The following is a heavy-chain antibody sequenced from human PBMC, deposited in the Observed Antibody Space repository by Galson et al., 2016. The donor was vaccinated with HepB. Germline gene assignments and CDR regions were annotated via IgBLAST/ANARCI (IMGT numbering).Heavy chain of an antibody. CDR2: ISPTFGTA. V-gene: IGHV1-69*13. Sequence: SVKVSCKASGGPFSTHVISWLRQAPGQGPEWMGAISPTFGTAKSAQKFQGRLTITAGDSKTTVYMELSSLRSDDTAVYYCARDGAAAPKHWFDPWGQGTPVIFSS. CDR1: GGPFSTHV. J-gene: IGHJ5*02. CDR3: ARDGAAAPKHWFDP. D-gene: IGHD6-13*01.